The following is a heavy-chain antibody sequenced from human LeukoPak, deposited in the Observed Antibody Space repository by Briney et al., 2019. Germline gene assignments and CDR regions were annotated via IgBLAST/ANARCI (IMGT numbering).Heavy chain of an antibody. V-gene: IGHV4-59*08. J-gene: IGHJ4*02. Sequence: PSEALSLTCTVSGGSISSYYWSWIRQPPGKGLEWIGYIYYSGSTNYNPSLKSRVTISVDTSKNQFSLKLSSVTAADTAVYYCARLESSSWYFDYWGQGTLVTVSS. D-gene: IGHD6-13*01. CDR1: GGSISSYY. CDR3: ARLESSSWYFDY. CDR2: IYYSGST.